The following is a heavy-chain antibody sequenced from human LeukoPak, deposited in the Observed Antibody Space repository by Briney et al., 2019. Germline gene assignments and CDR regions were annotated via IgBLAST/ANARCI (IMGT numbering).Heavy chain of an antibody. CDR1: GLTFRNYA. Sequence: GGSLRLSCAASGLTFRNYAMNWVRQAPGKGLEWVSHITASGTAMFYADSVKGRFTISRDNAKNSLYLQMNSLRDEDTAVYYCASSGSYRFDYWGQGTLVTVSS. D-gene: IGHD1-26*01. V-gene: IGHV3-48*02. CDR3: ASSGSYRFDY. CDR2: ITASGTAM. J-gene: IGHJ4*02.